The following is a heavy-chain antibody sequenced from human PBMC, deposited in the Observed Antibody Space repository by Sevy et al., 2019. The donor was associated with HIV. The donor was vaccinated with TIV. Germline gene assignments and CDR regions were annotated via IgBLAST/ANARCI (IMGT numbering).Heavy chain of an antibody. V-gene: IGHV3-7*03. J-gene: IGHJ4*02. CDR2: IKQDGSEK. CDR3: SRWGTPIAAAWFSFSVDY. CDR1: GFTFSSYW. D-gene: IGHD6-13*01. Sequence: GGSLRLSCAAPGFTFSSYWMSWVRQAPGKGLEWVANIKQDGSEKYYVDSVKGRFTISRDNAKNSLYLQMNSLRAEDTAVYYCSRWGTPIAAAWFSFSVDYWGQGTLVTFSS.